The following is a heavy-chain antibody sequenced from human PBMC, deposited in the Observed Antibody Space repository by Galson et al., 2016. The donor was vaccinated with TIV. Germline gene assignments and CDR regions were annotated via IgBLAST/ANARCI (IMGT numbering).Heavy chain of an antibody. Sequence: SVKVSCKASGYTFTGNYMHWVRQAPGQGLECMGWINPKSGDTSYAQKFQDWVNMTRDMSISTVYMELSRLRSDDTAVYYCARIVYGSSALDVWGQGTTVTVSS. D-gene: IGHD4-17*01. CDR3: ARIVYGSSALDV. V-gene: IGHV1-2*04. CDR2: INPKSGDT. J-gene: IGHJ6*02. CDR1: GYTFTGNY.